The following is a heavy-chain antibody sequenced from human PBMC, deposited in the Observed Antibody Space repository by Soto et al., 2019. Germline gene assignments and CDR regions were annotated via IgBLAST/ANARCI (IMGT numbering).Heavy chain of an antibody. CDR3: ARVEMATISADY. V-gene: IGHV4-39*01. CDR2: IYYSRST. J-gene: IGHJ4*02. D-gene: IGHD5-12*01. CDR1: GGSISSSSYY. Sequence: QLQLQESGPGLVKPSETLSLTCTVSGGSISSSSYYWGWIRQPPGKGLEWIGSIYYSRSTYYNPSLKSRVTISVDTSKNQFSLKLSSVTAADTAVYYCARVEMATISADYWGQGTLVTVSS.